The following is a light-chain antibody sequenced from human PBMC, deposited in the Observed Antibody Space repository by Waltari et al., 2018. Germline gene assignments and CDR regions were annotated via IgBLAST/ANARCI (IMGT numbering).Light chain of an antibody. Sequence: SALTPPPSVSGSPGQSMTISATGTSSDVSGFHYLSWYQQYPGKAPKLMIFEVSNRPSGVSNRFSGSKSGNTASLTISGLQAEDEADYYCSSFTSSSVYVFGTGTKVTVL. CDR2: EVS. V-gene: IGLV2-14*01. J-gene: IGLJ1*01. CDR3: SSFTSSSVYV. CDR1: SSDVSGFHY.